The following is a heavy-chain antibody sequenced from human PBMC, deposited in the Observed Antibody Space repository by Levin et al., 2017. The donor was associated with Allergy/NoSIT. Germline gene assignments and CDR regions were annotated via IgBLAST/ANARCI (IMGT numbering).Heavy chain of an antibody. V-gene: IGHV3-74*01. Sequence: GESLKISCAASGFTFSSYWMHWVRQAPGKGLVWVSRINSDGSSTSYADSVKGRFTISRDNAKNTLYLQMNSLRAEDTAVYYCARAQYSSGWYPRDAFDIWGQGTMVTVSS. D-gene: IGHD6-19*01. J-gene: IGHJ3*02. CDR2: INSDGSST. CDR1: GFTFSSYW. CDR3: ARAQYSSGWYPRDAFDI.